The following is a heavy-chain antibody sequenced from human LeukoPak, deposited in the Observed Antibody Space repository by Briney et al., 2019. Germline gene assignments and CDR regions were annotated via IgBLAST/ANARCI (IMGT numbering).Heavy chain of an antibody. J-gene: IGHJ6*02. Sequence: RPSETLSLTCTVSGGSISSGDYYWSWIRQPPGKGLEWIGYIYYSGSTYYNPSLKSRVTISVDTSKNQFSLKLSSVTAADTAVYYCARAEVPSYYYGMDVWGQGTTVTVSS. V-gene: IGHV4-30-4*01. CDR2: IYYSGST. CDR3: ARAEVPSYYYGMDV. CDR1: GGSISSGDYY.